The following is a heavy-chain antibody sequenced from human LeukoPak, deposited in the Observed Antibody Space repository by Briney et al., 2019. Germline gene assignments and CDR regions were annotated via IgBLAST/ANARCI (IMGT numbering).Heavy chain of an antibody. Sequence: GGSLRLSCAASGFKFDDYGMSWVRQAPGKGLEWVSGLNWNGGSTGYADSVKGRFTISRDNAKNSLYLQMNSLRAEDTALSYCARGATGTTFDYWGQGTLVTVSS. V-gene: IGHV3-20*04. D-gene: IGHD1-1*01. CDR1: GFKFDDYG. CDR3: ARGATGTTFDY. J-gene: IGHJ4*02. CDR2: LNWNGGST.